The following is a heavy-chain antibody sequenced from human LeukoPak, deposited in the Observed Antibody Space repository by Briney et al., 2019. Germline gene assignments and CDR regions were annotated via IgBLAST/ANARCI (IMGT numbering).Heavy chain of an antibody. CDR2: MNPNSGNT. Sequence: ASVKVSCKASGYTFTSYDINWVRQATGQGLEWMGWMNPNSGNTGYAQKFQGRVTMTRNTSISTAYMELSSLRSEDTAVYYCATLTGESVPYYYYGIDVWGQGTTVTVSS. V-gene: IGHV1-8*01. CDR3: ATLTGESVPYYYYGIDV. J-gene: IGHJ6*02. CDR1: GYTFTSYD. D-gene: IGHD7-27*01.